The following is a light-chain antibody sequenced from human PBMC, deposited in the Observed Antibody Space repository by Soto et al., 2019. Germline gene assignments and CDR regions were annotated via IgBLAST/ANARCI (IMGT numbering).Light chain of an antibody. V-gene: IGKV3-15*01. Sequence: EIVMTQSPATLSMSPGERATLSCRATQNVNSNLAWYQHRPGQAPRLLIYGASIRPTGIPARFSGSGSGTEFTLTIASLQSEDFAVYYCQQYNDWPPMYTFGQGTKLEIK. CDR3: QQYNDWPPMYT. CDR2: GAS. J-gene: IGKJ2*01. CDR1: QNVNSN.